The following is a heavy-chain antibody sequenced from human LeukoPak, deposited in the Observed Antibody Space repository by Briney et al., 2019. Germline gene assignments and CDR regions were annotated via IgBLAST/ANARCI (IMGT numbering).Heavy chain of an antibody. J-gene: IGHJ4*02. D-gene: IGHD6-13*01. CDR3: ARWRRGAAGRGWSYYFDY. V-gene: IGHV1-2*02. CDR1: GYTFTGYY. CDR2: INPNSGGT. Sequence: GASVKVSCKASGYTFTGYYMHWVRQAPGQGLECMVWINPNSGGTNDAQKFQGRVTMNRDTSISTACMELSRLRADDTAVYYCARWRRGAAGRGWSYYFDYWGQGTLVTVSS.